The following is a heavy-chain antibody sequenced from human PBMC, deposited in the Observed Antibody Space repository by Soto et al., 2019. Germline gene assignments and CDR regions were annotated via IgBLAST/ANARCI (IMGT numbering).Heavy chain of an antibody. D-gene: IGHD6-19*01. V-gene: IGHV4-39*01. CDR3: ARRGSGGIAVAGTAFDY. J-gene: IGHJ4*02. CDR2: IYYSGST. Sequence: QLQLQESGPGLVKPSETLSLTCTVSGGSISSSSYYWGWIRQPPGKGLEWIGNIYYSGSTYYNPSLRSRVTTTVDTSKNRCSLKLSSGTAADTAVYYCARRGSGGIAVAGTAFDYWGQGTLVTVSS. CDR1: GGSISSSSYY.